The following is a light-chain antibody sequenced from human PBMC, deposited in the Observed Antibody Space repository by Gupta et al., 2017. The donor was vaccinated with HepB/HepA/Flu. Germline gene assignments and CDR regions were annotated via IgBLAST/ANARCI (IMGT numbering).Light chain of an antibody. CDR2: SAS. CDR1: QSIRDY. J-gene: IGKJ2*01. V-gene: IGKV1-39*01. CDR3: QQSYKVPPYT. Sequence: DIQLTQSPSSLSASVGDRVTITFRASQSIRDYLNWYQQRPGQAPTLLIYSASRWQTGVPSRFSGGGSGTDFTLTISGLQPEDSASYYCQQSYKVPPYTFGHGTKLDIK.